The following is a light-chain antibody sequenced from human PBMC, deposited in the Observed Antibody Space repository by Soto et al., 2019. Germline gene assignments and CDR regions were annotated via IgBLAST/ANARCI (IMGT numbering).Light chain of an antibody. CDR1: QSVSSY. CDR3: QQRSNWPPYT. Sequence: EIVLTQSPATLSLSPGERATLSCRASQSVSSYLAWYQQKPGQAPRLLNYDASNRATGIPARFSGSGSGPDFTLTISSLEPEVFAVYYCQQRSNWPPYTFGQGTKVDIK. CDR2: DAS. J-gene: IGKJ2*01. V-gene: IGKV3-11*01.